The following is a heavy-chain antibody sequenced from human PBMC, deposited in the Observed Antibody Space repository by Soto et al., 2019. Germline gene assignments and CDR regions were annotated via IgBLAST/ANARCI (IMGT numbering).Heavy chain of an antibody. D-gene: IGHD3-16*01. J-gene: IGHJ5*01. CDR2: ISAYNGNT. V-gene: IGHV1-18*01. Sequence: ASVKVSCKASGYTFTSYGISWVRQAPGQGLEWMGWISAYNGNTYYAQRLQGRVTMTTDTSTSTAYMELRSLRSDDTAMYYCARSPLGFMNWFDSWGQGSLVTVSS. CDR1: GYTFTSYG. CDR3: ARSPLGFMNWFDS.